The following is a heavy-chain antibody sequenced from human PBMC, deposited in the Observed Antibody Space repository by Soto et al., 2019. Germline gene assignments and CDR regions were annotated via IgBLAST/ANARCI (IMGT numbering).Heavy chain of an antibody. V-gene: IGHV3-15*01. Sequence: PGVSLRLSCAASGFTFSDAWMIWVRQAPGKGLEWVGRIKRKSDGGTTDYAAPVKGRFTISRDDSANTLYLQMNSLKTEDTAVYFCAVNDYLDYWGQGALVTVSS. CDR2: IKRKSDGGTT. CDR3: AVNDYLDY. J-gene: IGHJ4*02. CDR1: GFTFSDAW.